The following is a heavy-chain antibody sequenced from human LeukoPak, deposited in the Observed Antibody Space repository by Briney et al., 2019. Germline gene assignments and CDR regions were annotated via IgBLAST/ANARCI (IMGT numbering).Heavy chain of an antibody. V-gene: IGHV1-2*06. CDR3: ARDRSRLGELSLPDY. J-gene: IGHJ4*02. D-gene: IGHD3-16*02. CDR2: INPNSGGT. CDR1: GYTFTSYY. Sequence: GASVKVSCKASGYTFTSYYMHWVRQAPGQGLEWMGRINPNSGGTNYAQKFQGRVTMTRDTSISTAYMELSRLRSDDTAVYYCARDRSRLGELSLPDYWGQGTLVTVSS.